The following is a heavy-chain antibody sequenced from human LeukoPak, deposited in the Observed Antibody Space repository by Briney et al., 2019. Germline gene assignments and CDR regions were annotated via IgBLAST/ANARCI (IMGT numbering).Heavy chain of an antibody. CDR1: GFTFSSYD. J-gene: IGHJ5*02. CDR2: ISSSSSYI. Sequence: GGTLRLSWAASGFTFSSYDMSWVRQAPGKGLEWVSSISSSSSYIYYADSVKGRFTISRDNAKNSLYLQMNSLRAEDTAVYFCARGSSNVAARNNWFDPWGQGTLVTVSS. V-gene: IGHV3-21*01. D-gene: IGHD6-6*01. CDR3: ARGSSNVAARNNWFDP.